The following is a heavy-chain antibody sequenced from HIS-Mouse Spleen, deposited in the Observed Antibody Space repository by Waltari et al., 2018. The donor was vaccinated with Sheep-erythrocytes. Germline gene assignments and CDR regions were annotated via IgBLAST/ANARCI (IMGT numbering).Heavy chain of an antibody. V-gene: IGHV3-21*01. CDR1: GFTFSSYS. CDR2: ISSSSSYI. D-gene: IGHD1-26*01. CDR3: ARDQGDSGSYYYYYGMDV. J-gene: IGHJ6*02. Sequence: EVQLVESGGGLVKPGGSLRLSFAASGFTFSSYSMNWVGQAPGKGLEWVSSISSSSSYIYYADSVKGRFTISRDNAKNSLYLQMNSLRAEDTAVYYCARDQGDSGSYYYYYGMDVWGQGTTVTVSS.